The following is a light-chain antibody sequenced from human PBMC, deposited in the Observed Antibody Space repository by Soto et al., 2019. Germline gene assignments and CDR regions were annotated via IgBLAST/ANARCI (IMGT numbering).Light chain of an antibody. CDR2: SNN. CDR3: AAWDDSLNGFYV. CDR1: SSNIGSNT. V-gene: IGLV1-44*01. J-gene: IGLJ1*01. Sequence: QSALPQPPSASGTPGQRVPISCSGSSSNIGSNTVNWYQQLPGTAPKLLMYSNNQRPSGVPDRFSGSKPGTSASLAISGLQSEDEADYYCAAWDDSLNGFYVFGTGTKVTVL.